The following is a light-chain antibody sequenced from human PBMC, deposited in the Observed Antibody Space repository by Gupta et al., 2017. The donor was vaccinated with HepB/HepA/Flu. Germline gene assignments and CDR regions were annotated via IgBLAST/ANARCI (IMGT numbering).Light chain of an antibody. V-gene: IGKV1-39*01. J-gene: IGKJ1*01. Sequence: DVQMTQSPASLSASVGDRVTITCRASKSISTSLNWYQQKPGKAPNLLIYAASNLQRDVPSRFSGSGSGTHFTLTISSLQPDDFSTYSCQQSYNIPRTFGQGTKVDIK. CDR2: AAS. CDR1: KSISTS. CDR3: QQSYNIPRT.